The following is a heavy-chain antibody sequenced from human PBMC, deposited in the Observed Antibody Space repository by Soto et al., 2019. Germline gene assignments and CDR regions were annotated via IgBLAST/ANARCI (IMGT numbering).Heavy chain of an antibody. CDR2: IIPIFGTA. V-gene: IGHV1-69*06. CDR1: GGTFSSYA. D-gene: IGHD2-2*01. Sequence: QVQLVQSGAEVKKPGSSVKVSCKASGGTFSSYAISWVRQAPGQGLEWMGGIIPIFGTANYAQKFQGRVTITADKSTGTAYMELSSLRSEDTAVYYCARAGNIVVVPAARYSYGMDVWGQGTTVTVSS. J-gene: IGHJ6*02. CDR3: ARAGNIVVVPAARYSYGMDV.